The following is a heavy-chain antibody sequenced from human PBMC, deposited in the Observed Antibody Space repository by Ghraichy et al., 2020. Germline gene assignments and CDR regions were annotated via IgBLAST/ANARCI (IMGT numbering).Heavy chain of an antibody. CDR1: GYSFTSYW. Sequence: GESLNISCKGSGYSFTSYWIGWVRQMPGKGLEWMGIIYPGDSDTRYSPSFQGQVTISADKSISTAYLQWSSLKASDTAMYYCARQGVRGVIIDYYYGMDVWGQGTTVTAAS. CDR2: IYPGDSDT. CDR3: ARQGVRGVIIDYYYGMDV. J-gene: IGHJ6*02. V-gene: IGHV5-51*01. D-gene: IGHD3-10*01.